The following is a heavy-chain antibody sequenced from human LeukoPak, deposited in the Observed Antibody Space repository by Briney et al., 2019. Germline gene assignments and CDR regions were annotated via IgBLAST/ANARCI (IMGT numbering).Heavy chain of an antibody. V-gene: IGHV3-11*01. CDR1: GFTFSDHN. CDR3: ASRSLTTGGHAFDV. Sequence: KAGASLRLSCAATGFTFSDHNMGWMRQAPGKGLEWTSYMSGSGIYYADSVKGRFTISRDNAKNSLYLQMSSLRAEDSAVYFCASRSLTTGGHAFDVWGQGTLVTVSS. D-gene: IGHD1-1*01. CDR2: MSGSGI. J-gene: IGHJ3*01.